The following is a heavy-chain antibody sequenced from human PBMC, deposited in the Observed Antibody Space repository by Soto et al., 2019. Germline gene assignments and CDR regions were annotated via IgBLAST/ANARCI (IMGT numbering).Heavy chain of an antibody. J-gene: IGHJ4*02. Sequence: SLRVSCAAAGGTCSGYSMNWIRQAPGKGLEWVSYISSSSSTIYYADSVKGRFTISRDNAKNSLYLQMNSLRDEDTAVYYCVGRFSVAENYLGQGTLVTVSS. CDR1: GGTCSGYS. CDR2: ISSSSSTI. CDR3: VGRFSVAENY. V-gene: IGHV3-48*02. D-gene: IGHD6-19*01.